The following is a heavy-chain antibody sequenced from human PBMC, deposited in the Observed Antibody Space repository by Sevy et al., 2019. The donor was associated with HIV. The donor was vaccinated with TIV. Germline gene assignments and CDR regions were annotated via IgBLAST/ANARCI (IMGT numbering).Heavy chain of an antibody. D-gene: IGHD1-20*01. J-gene: IGHJ6*03. CDR3: AKDGYKPSVGDENYYYYYMDV. CDR2: ISGSGGST. Sequence: GGSLRLSCAASGFTFSSYAMSWVRQAPGKGLEWVSAISGSGGSTYYADSVKGRFTISRDNSKNTLYLQMNSLRAEYMAVYYCAKDGYKPSVGDENYYYYYMDVWGKGTTVTVSS. V-gene: IGHV3-23*01. CDR1: GFTFSSYA.